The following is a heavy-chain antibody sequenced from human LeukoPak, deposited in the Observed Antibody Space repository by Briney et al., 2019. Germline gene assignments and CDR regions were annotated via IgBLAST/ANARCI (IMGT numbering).Heavy chain of an antibody. CDR1: GGSISSYY. Sequence: SETLSLTCTVSGGSISSYYWSWIRQPPGKGLGWIGYIYTSGSTNYNPSLKSRVTISVDTSKNQISLKLSSVTAADTAVYYCATNPKDCSSTSCYSDYYYMDVWGKGTTVTVSS. CDR3: ATNPKDCSSTSCYSDYYYMDV. D-gene: IGHD2-2*01. CDR2: IYTSGST. J-gene: IGHJ6*03. V-gene: IGHV4-4*09.